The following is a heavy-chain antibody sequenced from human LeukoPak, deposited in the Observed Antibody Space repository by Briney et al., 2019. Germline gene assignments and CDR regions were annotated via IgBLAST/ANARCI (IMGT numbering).Heavy chain of an antibody. J-gene: IGHJ3*02. CDR1: GYTFTGYY. CDR3: ATSGYPYNAFDI. Sequence: ASVKVSCKASGYTFTGYYMHWVRQAPGQGLEWMGWIKADSGGTNYAQRFEGRVTMTRDTSISTAYMDLSRLRSDDTAVYHCATSGYPYNAFDIWGQGTMVTVSS. D-gene: IGHD3-22*01. CDR2: IKADSGGT. V-gene: IGHV1-2*02.